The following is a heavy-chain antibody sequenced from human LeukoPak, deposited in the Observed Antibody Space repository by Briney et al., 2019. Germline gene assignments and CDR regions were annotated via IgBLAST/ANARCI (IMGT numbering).Heavy chain of an antibody. Sequence: GGSLRLSCAASGFTFSSYSMNWVRQAPGKGLEWVSSISSSSSYIYYADSVKGRFTISRDNAKNSLYLQMNSLRAEDTAVYYCARHIDGSYYVGHFDYWGQGTLVTVSS. CDR1: GFTFSSYS. CDR2: ISSSSSYI. J-gene: IGHJ4*02. D-gene: IGHD1-26*01. V-gene: IGHV3-21*01. CDR3: ARHIDGSYYVGHFDY.